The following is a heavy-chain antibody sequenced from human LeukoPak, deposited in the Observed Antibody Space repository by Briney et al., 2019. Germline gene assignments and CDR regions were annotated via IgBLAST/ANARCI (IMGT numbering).Heavy chain of an antibody. V-gene: IGHV3-23*01. CDR1: GFTFSTYG. CDR2: ISASGAGT. Sequence: GGSLRLSCAASGFTFSTYGMSWVRQAPGKELEWVSGISASGAGTLYTGSVKDRFTISRDNSKNTLYLQMNSLRAEDTAVYYCAKATYYYDSSGSDWASWYFDYWGQGTLVTVSS. D-gene: IGHD3-22*01. CDR3: AKATYYYDSSGSDWASWYFDY. J-gene: IGHJ4*02.